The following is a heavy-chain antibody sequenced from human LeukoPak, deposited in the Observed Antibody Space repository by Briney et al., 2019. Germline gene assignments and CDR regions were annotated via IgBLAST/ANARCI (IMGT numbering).Heavy chain of an antibody. CDR2: IYPGASDT. CDR1: GYSFTSYW. CDR3: ARLLRDYFDY. D-gene: IGHD2-15*01. J-gene: IGHJ4*02. Sequence: GESLKISCKGSGYSFTSYWIGWVRQMPGRGLEWMGIIYPGASDTRYRPSFQGQVTISADKSISTAYLQWSSLKASDTAMYYCARLLRDYFDYWGQGPWSPSPQ. V-gene: IGHV5-51*01.